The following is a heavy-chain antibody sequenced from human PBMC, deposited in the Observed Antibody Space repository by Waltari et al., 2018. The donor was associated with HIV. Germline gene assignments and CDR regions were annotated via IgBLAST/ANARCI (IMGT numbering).Heavy chain of an antibody. J-gene: IGHJ4*02. CDR1: GFTFNAYA. CDR3: ARGERFLEWLPKGY. Sequence: QVQLVESGGGVVQPGRSLRLSCAASGFTFNAYAMHWVRQAPGKGLEWVAVILFDGSNKYYADSVKGRFTISRDNSKNTLYLQMNSLRAEDTAVYYCARGERFLEWLPKGYWGQGTLVTVSS. CDR2: ILFDGSNK. V-gene: IGHV3-30*01. D-gene: IGHD3-3*01.